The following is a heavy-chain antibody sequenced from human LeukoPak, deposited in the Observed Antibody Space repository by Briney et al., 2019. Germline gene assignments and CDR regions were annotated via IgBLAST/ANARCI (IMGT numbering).Heavy chain of an antibody. CDR2: INTNTGNP. J-gene: IGHJ6*02. CDR3: ARELLIGTTEVYGMDV. V-gene: IGHV7-4-1*02. CDR1: GYTFTSYA. Sequence: ASVKVSCTASGYTFTSYAMHWVRQAPGQGLEWMGWINTNTGNPTYAQGFTGRFVFSLDTSVSTAYLQISSLKAEDTAVYYCARELLIGTTEVYGMDVWGQGTTVTVSS. D-gene: IGHD1-7*01.